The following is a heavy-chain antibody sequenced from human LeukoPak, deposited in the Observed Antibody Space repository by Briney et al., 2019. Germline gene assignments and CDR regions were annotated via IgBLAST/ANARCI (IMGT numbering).Heavy chain of an antibody. CDR1: GYSISSGHY. D-gene: IGHD6-13*01. CDR3: ARHSSSWSPNPDY. Sequence: SETLSLTCTVSGYSISSGHYWGWIRQPPGKGLEWIGSIYYDGRTYYIPSLKSRLTMSIDTSKNQFSLKLSPVTAADTAVYYCARHSSSWSPNPDYWGQGTLVIVSS. CDR2: IYYDGRT. V-gene: IGHV4-38-2*02. J-gene: IGHJ4*02.